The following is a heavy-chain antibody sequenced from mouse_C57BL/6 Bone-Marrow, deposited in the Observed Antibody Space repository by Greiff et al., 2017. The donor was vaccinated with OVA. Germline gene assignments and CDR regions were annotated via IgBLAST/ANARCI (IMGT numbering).Heavy chain of an antibody. Sequence: VQLQQSGAELAKPGASVKLSCKASGYTFTSYWMHWVKQRPGQGLEWIGYINPSSGYTKYNQKFKDKATLTADQSSSTAYMQLSSLTYEDSAVYYCATMVKGWFAYWGQGTLVTVSA. D-gene: IGHD2-2*01. V-gene: IGHV1-7*01. J-gene: IGHJ3*01. CDR1: GYTFTSYW. CDR2: INPSSGYT. CDR3: ATMVKGWFAY.